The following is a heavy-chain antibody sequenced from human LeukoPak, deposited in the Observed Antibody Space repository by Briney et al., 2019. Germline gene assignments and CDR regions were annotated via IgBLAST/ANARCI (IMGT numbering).Heavy chain of an antibody. Sequence: SETLSLTCTVSGASISHYYWSWIRQPPGRGLEWIECAFYTGSTNYNPSLKSRVTISIDTSKSQFSLRLTTVTAADTAIYYCASLSHCSTSSCFDYWGRGTLVTVSS. J-gene: IGHJ4*02. CDR2: AFYTGST. CDR1: GASISHYY. D-gene: IGHD2-2*01. V-gene: IGHV4-59*01. CDR3: ASLSHCSTSSCFDY.